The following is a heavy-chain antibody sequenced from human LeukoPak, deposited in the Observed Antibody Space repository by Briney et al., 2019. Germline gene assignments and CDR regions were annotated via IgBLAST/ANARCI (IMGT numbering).Heavy chain of an antibody. V-gene: IGHV4-39*01. D-gene: IGHD3-9*01. Sequence: SETLSLTCTVSCGSISSSSYYWGWIRQPPGKGLEWIGSIYYSGSTYYKPSLKSRVTISVDTSKNQFSLKLSSVTAADTAVYYCARVGSDILTGYYRSYLDYWGQGTLVTVSS. CDR2: IYYSGST. J-gene: IGHJ4*02. CDR1: CGSISSSSYY. CDR3: ARVGSDILTGYYRSYLDY.